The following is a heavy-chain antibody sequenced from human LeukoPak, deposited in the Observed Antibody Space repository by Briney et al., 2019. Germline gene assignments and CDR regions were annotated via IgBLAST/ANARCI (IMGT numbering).Heavy chain of an antibody. V-gene: IGHV3-15*01. D-gene: IGHD3-22*01. J-gene: IGHJ3*02. CDR1: GFTFSNAW. Sequence: KTGGSLRLSCAASGFTFSNAWMSWVRQAPGKGLEWVGRIKSKTDGGTTDYAAPVKGRFTISRDDSKNTLYLQMNSLKTEDTAVYYCTTDQYYYDSSGLNAFDIWGRGTMVTVSS. CDR3: TTDQYYYDSSGLNAFDI. CDR2: IKSKTDGGTT.